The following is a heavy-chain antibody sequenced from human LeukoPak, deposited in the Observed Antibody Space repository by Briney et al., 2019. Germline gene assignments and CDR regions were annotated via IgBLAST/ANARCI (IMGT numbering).Heavy chain of an antibody. CDR1: GFTFSSYA. J-gene: IGHJ6*03. V-gene: IGHV3-23*01. CDR2: ISGSGGST. D-gene: IGHD4-23*01. CDR3: ARDGDTVLTRGYYYYMDV. Sequence: GGSLRLSCAASGFTFSSYAMSWVRQAPGKGLEWVSAISGSGGSTYYADSVKGRFTISRDNSKNTLYLQMNSLRAEDTALYYCARDGDTVLTRGYYYYMDVWGKGTTVTVSS.